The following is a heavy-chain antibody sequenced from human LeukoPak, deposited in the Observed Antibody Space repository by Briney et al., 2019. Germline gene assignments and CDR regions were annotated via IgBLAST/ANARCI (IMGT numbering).Heavy chain of an antibody. J-gene: IGHJ5*02. CDR2: FYYSGRA. D-gene: IGHD4-17*01. CDR1: GGFISSYY. CDR3: ARYGDTRFDP. V-gene: IGHV4-59*01. Sequence: SETLSLTCTVSGGFISSYYWTWIREPPRKGLEWIGYFYYSGRANYNPSLQSRVTISEDTSKNQISLKLTSVTAADTAVYYCARYGDTRFDPWGQGTLVTVSS.